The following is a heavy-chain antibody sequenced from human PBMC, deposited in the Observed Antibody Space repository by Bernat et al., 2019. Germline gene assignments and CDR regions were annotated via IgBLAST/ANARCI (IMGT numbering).Heavy chain of an antibody. V-gene: IGHV3-23*01. CDR2: ISGSGGST. J-gene: IGHJ6*02. CDR3: AKDQSHYYYYGMDV. Sequence: EVQLLESGGGLVQPGGSLRLSCAASGFTFSSYAMSWVRQAPGKGLEWVSAISGSGGSTYCADSVKGRFTISRDNSKNTLYLQMNSLRAEDTAVYYCAKDQSHYYYYGMDVWGQGTTVTVSS. CDR1: GFTFSSYA.